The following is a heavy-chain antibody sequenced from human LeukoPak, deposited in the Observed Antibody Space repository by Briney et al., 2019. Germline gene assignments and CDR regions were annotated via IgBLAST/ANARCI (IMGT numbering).Heavy chain of an antibody. CDR1: GGSMSTYY. D-gene: IGHD3-22*01. J-gene: IGHJ3*02. V-gene: IGHV4-59*01. CDR3: ARDMDYYDSIDSTAIDI. Sequence: SERQSLTCTVSGGSMSTYYWSWIRQSPGKGLEWIGYIYYSGSTSYNPSLKSRLTISIDTSKTQFYLKLSSVTAADTAVYYCARDMDYYDSIDSTAIDIWGQGTTVTVSS. CDR2: IYYSGST.